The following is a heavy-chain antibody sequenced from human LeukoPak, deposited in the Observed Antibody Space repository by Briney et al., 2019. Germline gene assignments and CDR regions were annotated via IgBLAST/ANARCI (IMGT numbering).Heavy chain of an antibody. D-gene: IGHD6-19*01. CDR3: ARDRFIAVAGTVYFYYYYMDV. V-gene: IGHV3-74*01. J-gene: IGHJ6*03. Sequence: GGSLRLSCAASGFTFSSYWMHWVRQAPGKGLVWVSRINADGSSTSYADSVKGRFTISRDNAKNTLYLQLNSLRAEDTAVYYCARDRFIAVAGTVYFYYYYMDVWGKGTTVTVSS. CDR1: GFTFSSYW. CDR2: INADGSST.